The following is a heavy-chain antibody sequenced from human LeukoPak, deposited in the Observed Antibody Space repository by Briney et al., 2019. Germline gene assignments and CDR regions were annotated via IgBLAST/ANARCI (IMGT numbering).Heavy chain of an antibody. CDR1: GYTFTSYG. CDR2: ISAYNGNT. V-gene: IGHV1-18*01. CDR3: ARAYYDSSGYYSFDY. J-gene: IGHJ4*02. D-gene: IGHD3-22*01. Sequence: ASVKVSCKASGYTFTSYGISWVRQAPGQGLEWMGWISAYNGNTNYAQKLQGRVTMTTDTSTSTAYMELRSLRSDDTAVYYCARAYYDSSGYYSFDYWGQGTLVTVSS.